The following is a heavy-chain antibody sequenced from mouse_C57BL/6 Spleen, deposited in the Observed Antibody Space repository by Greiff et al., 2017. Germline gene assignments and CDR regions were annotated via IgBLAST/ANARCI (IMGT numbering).Heavy chain of an antibody. J-gene: IGHJ2*01. CDR2: IYPGDGDT. D-gene: IGHD2-1*01. V-gene: IGHV1-80*01. Sequence: KQSGAELVKPGASVKISCKASGYAFSSYWMNWVKQRPGKGLEWIGQIYPGDGDTNYNGKFKGKATLTADKSSSTAYMQLSSLTSEDSAVYFCARGYGNYGYYFDYWGQGTTLTVSS. CDR3: ARGYGNYGYYFDY. CDR1: GYAFSSYW.